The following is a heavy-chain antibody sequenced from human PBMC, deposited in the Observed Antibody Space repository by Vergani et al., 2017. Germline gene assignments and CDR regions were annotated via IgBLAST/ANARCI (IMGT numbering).Heavy chain of an antibody. V-gene: IGHV3-33*01. D-gene: IGHD3-16*01. CDR1: GFTFSSYG. J-gene: IGHJ4*02. CDR2: IWYDGSNK. Sequence: QVQLVESGGGVVQPGRSLRLSCAASGFTFSSYGMHWVRQAPGKGLEWVAVIWYDGSNKYYADSVKGRFTISRDNSKNTLYLQMNSLRAEDTAVYYCARGGESGSDFDYWSQGTLVTVSS. CDR3: ARGGESGSDFDY.